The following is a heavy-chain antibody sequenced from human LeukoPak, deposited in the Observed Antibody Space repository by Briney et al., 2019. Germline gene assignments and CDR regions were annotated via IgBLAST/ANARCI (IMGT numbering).Heavy chain of an antibody. Sequence: ASVKVSRMGSGFSFNGYYMHWVRQAPRQGGEWMGWIYPNSSDTNYAQKLQGTVTLTRDTVTRTAYMEQRSLRSDDTAVYHCAREGDSSADAFDIWGLGTMVTVSS. J-gene: IGHJ3*02. CDR1: GFSFNGYY. V-gene: IGHV1-2*02. D-gene: IGHD3-22*01. CDR3: AREGDSSADAFDI. CDR2: IYPNSSDT.